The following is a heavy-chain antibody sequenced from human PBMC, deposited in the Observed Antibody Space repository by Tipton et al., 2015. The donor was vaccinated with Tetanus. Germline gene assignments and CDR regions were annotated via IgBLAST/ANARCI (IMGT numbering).Heavy chain of an antibody. Sequence: LVQSSQTLSLTCTVSGGSISSGGYYWSWIRQHPGKGLEWIGDIYYSGSTYYNPSLKSRVTISGDTSKNQFSLKLDSVTAADTAVYYCARDQARGARGWNYFDYWGQGTLVTVSS. D-gene: IGHD1-26*01. V-gene: IGHV4-31*03. CDR3: ARDQARGARGWNYFDY. CDR2: IYYSGST. J-gene: IGHJ4*02. CDR1: GGSISSGGYY.